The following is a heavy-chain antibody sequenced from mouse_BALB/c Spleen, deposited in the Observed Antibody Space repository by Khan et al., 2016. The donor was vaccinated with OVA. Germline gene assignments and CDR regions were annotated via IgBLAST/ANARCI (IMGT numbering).Heavy chain of an antibody. CDR2: SNSSGDIS. CDR3: ARVYYRYDEGYWYFDV. V-gene: IGHV5-6-3*01. D-gene: IGHD2-14*01. J-gene: IGHJ1*01. CDR1: GFTCSGYG. Sequence: EVELVESGGGLVQVGASLKLSCAASGFTCSGYGMSWVRQTPDKRLELDATSNSSGDISYDPDSSKGRFTISRETAKNSLHSQQSSLKTEDTAMYYCARVYYRYDEGYWYFDVWGAGTTVTVSS.